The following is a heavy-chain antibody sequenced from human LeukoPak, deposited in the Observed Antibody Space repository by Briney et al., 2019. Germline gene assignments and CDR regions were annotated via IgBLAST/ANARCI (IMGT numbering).Heavy chain of an antibody. CDR2: IYHSGST. CDR3: ARDLYSSSWYETLYGMDV. D-gene: IGHD6-13*01. CDR1: GGSISSSNW. J-gene: IGHJ6*02. Sequence: SETLSLTCAVSGGSISSSNWWSWVRQPPGKGLEWIGEIYHSGSTNYNPSLKSRVTISVDKSKNQFSLKLSSVTAADTAVYYCARDLYSSSWYETLYGMDVWGQGTTVTVSS. V-gene: IGHV4-4*02.